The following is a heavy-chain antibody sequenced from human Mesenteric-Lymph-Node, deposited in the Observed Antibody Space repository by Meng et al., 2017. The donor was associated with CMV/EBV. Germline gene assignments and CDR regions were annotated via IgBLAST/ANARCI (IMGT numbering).Heavy chain of an antibody. J-gene: IGHJ5*02. CDR3: ARDLRPITRGFDP. V-gene: IGHV4-61*01. D-gene: IGHD3-16*01. CDR1: GGSVSSGSYY. CDR2: IYYSGST. Sequence: GSLRLSCTVSGGSVSSGSYYWSWIRQPPGKGLEWIGYIYYSGSTNYNPSLKSRVTISVDTSKNQFSLKLSSVTAADTAVYYCARDLRPITRGFDPWGQGTLVTVSS.